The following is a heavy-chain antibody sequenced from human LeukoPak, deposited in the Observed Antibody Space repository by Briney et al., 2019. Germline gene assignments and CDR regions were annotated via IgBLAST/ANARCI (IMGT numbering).Heavy chain of an antibody. D-gene: IGHD3-10*01. CDR3: AKEGTYYYGSGSFHY. J-gene: IGHJ4*02. CDR1: GFTFSSYG. CDR2: IRYDGSNK. V-gene: IGHV3-30*02. Sequence: GGSLRLSCAASGFTFSSYGMHWVRQAPGKGLEWVAFIRYDGSNKYYADSVKGRFTISRDNSKNTLYLQMNSLRAEDTAVYYCAKEGTYYYGSGSFHYWGQGTLVTVSS.